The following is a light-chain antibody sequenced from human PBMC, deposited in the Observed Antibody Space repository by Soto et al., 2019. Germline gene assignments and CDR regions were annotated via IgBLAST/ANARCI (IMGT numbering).Light chain of an antibody. CDR2: GST. V-gene: IGLV1-40*01. Sequence: QSVLAHPASHSVAPGLRVTISCTGNGSNIGAPYDVHWYQHLPGTAPKLLIYGSTNRPSGVPGRFSGSKSGTSASLAITGLQAEDEADYSCQSYDSTLSGYVFGDGTKVTVL. CDR1: GSNIGAPYD. CDR3: QSYDSTLSGYV. J-gene: IGLJ1*01.